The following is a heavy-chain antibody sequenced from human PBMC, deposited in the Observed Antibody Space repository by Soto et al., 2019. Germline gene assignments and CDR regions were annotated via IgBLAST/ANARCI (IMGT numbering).Heavy chain of an antibody. Sequence: PGGSLRLSCAASGFTFSSYAMSWVRQAPGKGLEWVSAISGSGGSTYYADSVKGRFTISRDNSKNTLYLQMNSLRAEDTAVYYCAKDSLGTSRPISCFDYRGQATPVTVSP. V-gene: IGHV3-23*01. J-gene: IGHJ4*02. D-gene: IGHD2-2*01. CDR3: AKDSLGTSRPISCFDY. CDR2: ISGSGGST. CDR1: GFTFSSYA.